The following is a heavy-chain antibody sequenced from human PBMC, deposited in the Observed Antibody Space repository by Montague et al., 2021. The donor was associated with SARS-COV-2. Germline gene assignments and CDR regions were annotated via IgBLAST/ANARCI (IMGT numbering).Heavy chain of an antibody. CDR3: VRYSGWFYFDF. Sequence: CAISGDSVSRNSVAWSWHRQSLSRGPEWLGRTYYRSKWYSDYAPSVRGRLTVNPDASKNEFSLEFNYVTPEDTAVYYCVRYSGWFYFDFWGQGTLVTVSS. J-gene: IGHJ4*02. D-gene: IGHD6-19*01. CDR2: TYYRSKWYS. CDR1: GDSVSRNSVA. V-gene: IGHV6-1*01.